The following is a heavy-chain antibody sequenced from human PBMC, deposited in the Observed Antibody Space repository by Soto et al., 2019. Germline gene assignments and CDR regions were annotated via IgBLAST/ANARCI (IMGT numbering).Heavy chain of an antibody. CDR3: ANRNDYGSGSYFPFDH. Sequence: EVQLLESGGGLVQPGGSLRLSCAASGFTFSSYGMSWVRQAPGKGLEWVSSISGSGGSTYYADSVKGRFTISRVNSKITLYLLMSTLRSELTALYYFANRNDYGSGSYFPFDHWCQGTLVTVSS. V-gene: IGHV3-23*01. CDR2: ISGSGGST. CDR1: GFTFSSYG. J-gene: IGHJ4*02. D-gene: IGHD3-10*01.